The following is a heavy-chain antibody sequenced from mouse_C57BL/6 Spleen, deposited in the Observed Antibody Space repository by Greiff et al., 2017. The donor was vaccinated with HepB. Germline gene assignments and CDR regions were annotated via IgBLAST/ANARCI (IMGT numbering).Heavy chain of an antibody. V-gene: IGHV1-66*01. CDR2: IYPGSGNT. J-gene: IGHJ4*01. D-gene: IGHD1-1*01. Sequence: QVQLQQSGPELVKPGASVKISCKASGYSFTSYYIHWVKQRPGQGLEWIGWIYPGSGNTKYNEKFKGKATLTADTSSSTAYMQLSSLTSEDSAVYYCARTEATGGADYAMDYWGQGTSVTVSS. CDR3: ARTEATGGADYAMDY. CDR1: GYSFTSYY.